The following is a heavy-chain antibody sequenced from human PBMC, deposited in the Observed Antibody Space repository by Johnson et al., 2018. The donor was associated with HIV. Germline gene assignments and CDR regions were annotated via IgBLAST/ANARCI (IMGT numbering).Heavy chain of an antibody. Sequence: QVQLVESGGGLVKPGGSLRLSCGASGFTFSDSYMNWIRQAPGKGLEWVSYISSSDSAIWYADSVKGRFTVSRDNAKNSLYLQMNSLRAEDTAVYYCARDTYYEDSSGYLDAVDIWGQGTMVTVSS. V-gene: IGHV3-11*04. CDR1: GFTFSDSY. D-gene: IGHD3-22*01. CDR3: ARDTYYEDSSGYLDAVDI. J-gene: IGHJ3*02. CDR2: ISSSDSAI.